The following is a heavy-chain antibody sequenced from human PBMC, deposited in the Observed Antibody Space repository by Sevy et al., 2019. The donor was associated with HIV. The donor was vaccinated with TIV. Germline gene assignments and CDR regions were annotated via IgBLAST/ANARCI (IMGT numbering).Heavy chain of an antibody. CDR1: GFTFSDYY. CDR2: ISSGSTYT. Sequence: GGSLRLSCAVSGFTFSDYYMSWIRQAPGKGLEWVSDISSGSTYTKYADSVKGRFTISRDNAKNSLYLQMNSLRVEDTAVYYCSRDRRNYAGQSFDYWGQGTLVTVSS. V-gene: IGHV3-11*06. J-gene: IGHJ4*02. D-gene: IGHD1-7*01. CDR3: SRDRRNYAGQSFDY.